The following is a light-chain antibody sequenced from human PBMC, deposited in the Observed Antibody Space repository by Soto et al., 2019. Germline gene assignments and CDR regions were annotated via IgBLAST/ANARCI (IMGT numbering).Light chain of an antibody. CDR3: QQYYSYPPF. V-gene: IGKV1-8*01. Sequence: AIRMSQSPSSLSAYKGDRVTISCRASQGISSYLAWYQRKPVKAPKLLIYAASTLQSGVPSRFSRSGSVTDFTLTIGCLQSEDCATYYCQQYYSYPPFFGPGTKVDI. J-gene: IGKJ3*01. CDR1: QGISSY. CDR2: AAS.